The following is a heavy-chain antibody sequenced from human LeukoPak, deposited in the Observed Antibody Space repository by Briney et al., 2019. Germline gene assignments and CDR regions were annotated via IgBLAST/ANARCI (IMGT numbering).Heavy chain of an antibody. J-gene: IGHJ4*02. CDR2: IYASGTT. Sequence: SETLSLTCTVSGGSVNNYYWSWVRQPAGKGLEWIGRIYASGTTRYNPSLQSRVTMSVDMSKNQFSLKLTSVTAADTAVYFCARGAAGTGAADYWGQGTLVTVSS. CDR3: ARGAAGTGAADY. V-gene: IGHV4-4*07. CDR1: GGSVNNYY. D-gene: IGHD6-13*01.